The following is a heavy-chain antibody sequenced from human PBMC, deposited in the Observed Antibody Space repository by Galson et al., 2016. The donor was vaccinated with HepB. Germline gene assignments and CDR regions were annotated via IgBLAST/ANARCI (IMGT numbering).Heavy chain of an antibody. D-gene: IGHD7-27*01. CDR1: GYTFTSYR. CDR3: ARGSGDLDH. J-gene: IGHJ5*02. V-gene: IGHV1-18*01. CDR2: ISAHRGYS. Sequence: SVKVSCKASGYTFTSYRLSWVRQAPGQGLEWMGWISAHRGYSKDAQKFQGRVTMTTDTSTNTAYMELRSLRSDDTAVYYCARGSGDLDHWGQGTLVTVSS.